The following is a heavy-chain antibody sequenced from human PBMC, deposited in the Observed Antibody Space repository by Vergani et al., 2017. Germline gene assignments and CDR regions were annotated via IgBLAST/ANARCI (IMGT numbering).Heavy chain of an antibody. CDR3: ARVMMTFGGVIVIDY. CDR1: GGSISSGSYY. CDR2: IYTSGSN. V-gene: IGHV4-61*02. Sequence: QVQLQESGPGLVKPSQTLSLTCTVSGGSISSGSYYWSWIRQPAGKGLEWIGRIYTSGSNNYNLSLKSRFNIPVDTSRNQFSLKLSSVTAADTAVYYCARVMMTFGGVIVIDYWGQRTLVTFSS. D-gene: IGHD3-16*02. J-gene: IGHJ4*02.